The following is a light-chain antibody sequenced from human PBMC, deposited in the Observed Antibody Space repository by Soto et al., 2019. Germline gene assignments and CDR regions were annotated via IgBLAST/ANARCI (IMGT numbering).Light chain of an antibody. Sequence: EIVLTQSPATLSLSPGERATLSCRASQSVGTYLAWYQQKPGQAPRLLIYDASNRATGIPARFSGSGSGTDFTLPISSLETEDFAVYYCQHRSSWPLTFGGGTKVEIK. J-gene: IGKJ4*01. CDR1: QSVGTY. CDR2: DAS. V-gene: IGKV3-11*01. CDR3: QHRSSWPLT.